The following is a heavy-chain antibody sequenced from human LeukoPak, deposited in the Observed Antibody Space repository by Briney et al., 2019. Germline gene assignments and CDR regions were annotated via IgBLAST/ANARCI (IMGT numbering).Heavy chain of an antibody. CDR2: IYTSGTT. CDR1: GGSTINYF. CDR3: ARAEGSGSGAYTLDY. Sequence: SETLSLTCTVSGGSTINYFRSWIRQPAGKGLEWIGHIYTSGTTHYNPSLKNRVTISLDTSKSQFSLQLNSVTAADTAVYYCARAEGSGSGAYTLDYWGQGILVTVSS. V-gene: IGHV4-4*07. D-gene: IGHD3-10*01. J-gene: IGHJ4*02.